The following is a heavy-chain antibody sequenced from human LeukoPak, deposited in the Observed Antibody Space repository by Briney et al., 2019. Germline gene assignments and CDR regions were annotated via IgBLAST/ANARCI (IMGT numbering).Heavy chain of an antibody. D-gene: IGHD6-6*01. CDR3: ARSLRIAARPEYYYYMDV. J-gene: IGHJ6*03. CDR2: IIPIFGTA. CDR1: GGTFSSYA. Sequence: SVNVSCKASGGTFSSYAISWVRQAPGQGLEWMGGIIPIFGTANYAQKFQGRVTITTDESTSTAYMELSSLRSEDTAVYYCARSLRIAARPEYYYYMDVWGKGTTVTVSS. V-gene: IGHV1-69*05.